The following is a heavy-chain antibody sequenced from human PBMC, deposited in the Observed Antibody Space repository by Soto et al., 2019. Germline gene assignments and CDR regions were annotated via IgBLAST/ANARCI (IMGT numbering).Heavy chain of an antibody. J-gene: IGHJ4*02. CDR2: MYYSGTT. V-gene: IGHV4-38-2*01. CDR1: GSSISNDNW. Sequence: KTSETLSLTCGVSGSSISNDNWWVWIRQPPGKGLEWIGSMYYSGTTYSNPSLQSRVTISVDTSNNQFSLKLTSVTAADTSVYYCARHGGKLGITGTMGNFDYWGQGSLVTVSS. CDR3: ARHGGKLGITGTMGNFDY. D-gene: IGHD1-20*01.